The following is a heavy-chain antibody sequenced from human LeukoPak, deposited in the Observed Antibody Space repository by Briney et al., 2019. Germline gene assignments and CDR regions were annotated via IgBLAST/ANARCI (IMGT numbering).Heavy chain of an antibody. CDR1: GLTFSSYA. J-gene: IGHJ4*02. D-gene: IGHD3-22*01. CDR3: AKRIDSSGYSFDY. CDR2: ISGSGGST. Sequence: PGGSLRLSCAASGLTFSSYAMSWVRQAPGKGLEWVSAISGSGGSTYYADSVKGRFTISRDNSKNTLYLQMNSLRAEDTAVYYCAKRIDSSGYSFDYWGQGTLVTVSS. V-gene: IGHV3-23*01.